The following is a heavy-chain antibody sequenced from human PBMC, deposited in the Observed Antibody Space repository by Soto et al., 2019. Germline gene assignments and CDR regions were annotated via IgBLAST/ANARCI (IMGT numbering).Heavy chain of an antibody. J-gene: IGHJ5*02. CDR3: VRGGGGGLFDP. CDR2: ISPGSRYP. D-gene: IGHD2-15*01. Sequence: QVQLVESGGGLVPPGGSLILSCAGSGFTFGDSYMSWIRQAPGKGLEWLSYISPGSRYPAYADSVKGRFTISRDNARRSLFLQMTSLTAEDTAMYYCVRGGGGGLFDPWGQGTMVTVSS. V-gene: IGHV3-11*06. CDR1: GFTFGDSY.